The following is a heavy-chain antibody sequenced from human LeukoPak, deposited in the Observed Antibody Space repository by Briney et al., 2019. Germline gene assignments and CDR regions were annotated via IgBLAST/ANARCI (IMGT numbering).Heavy chain of an antibody. CDR1: GVPLNNYK. CDR3: TTKVIRGNSGDDYDD. Sequence: GGSLRLSCVGSGVPLNNYKVNWVRQAPGKGLEWVALISSDGNDKLYGDSVKGRFTISRDDSKSTLYLQMNSLRDEDTAVYYCTTKVIRGNSGDDYDDWGQGTLVTVSS. V-gene: IGHV3-30*03. D-gene: IGHD5-12*01. CDR2: ISSDGNDK. J-gene: IGHJ4*02.